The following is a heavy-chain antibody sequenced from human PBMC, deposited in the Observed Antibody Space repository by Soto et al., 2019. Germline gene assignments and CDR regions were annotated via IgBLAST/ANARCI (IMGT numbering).Heavy chain of an antibody. CDR3: ARDQGYCISTSCSYYYYGMDV. J-gene: IGHJ6*02. Sequence: SETLSLTCTVSCGSISSSNWWSWVRQPPGKGLEWIGEIYHSGSTNYNPSLKSRVTISVDKSKNQFSLKLSSVTAADTAVYYCARDQGYCISTSCSYYYYGMDVWGQGTTVTVSS. D-gene: IGHD2-2*01. V-gene: IGHV4-4*02. CDR1: CGSISSSNW. CDR2: IYHSGST.